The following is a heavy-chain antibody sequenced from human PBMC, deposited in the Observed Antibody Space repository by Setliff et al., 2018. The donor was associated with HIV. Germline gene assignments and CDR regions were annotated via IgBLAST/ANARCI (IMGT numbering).Heavy chain of an antibody. V-gene: IGHV4-4*07. J-gene: IGHJ4*02. Sequence: SETLSLTCLVSGGSISSYYWSWIRQSAGKGLEWIGRIYSSGSTKYNPSLKSRVTMSVDTSKNQFSLKLNSVTAADTAVYYCASEKVAWTVSDSFFEFWGQGVPVTVSS. D-gene: IGHD2-15*01. CDR1: GGSISSYY. CDR3: ASEKVAWTVSDSFFEF. CDR2: IYSSGST.